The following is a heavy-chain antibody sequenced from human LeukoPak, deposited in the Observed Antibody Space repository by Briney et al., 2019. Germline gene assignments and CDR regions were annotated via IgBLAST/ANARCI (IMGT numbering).Heavy chain of an antibody. CDR3: ARDNYDILTGYPLAFDY. J-gene: IGHJ4*02. CDR1: GYTFTSYY. Sequence: ASVKVSCKASGYTFTSYYMHWVRQAPGQGLEWMGWMNPNSGATNYAQKFQGRVTMTRDTSISTAYMELSRLRSDDTAVYYCARDNYDILTGYPLAFDYWGQGTLVTVSS. V-gene: IGHV1-2*02. CDR2: MNPNSGAT. D-gene: IGHD3-9*01.